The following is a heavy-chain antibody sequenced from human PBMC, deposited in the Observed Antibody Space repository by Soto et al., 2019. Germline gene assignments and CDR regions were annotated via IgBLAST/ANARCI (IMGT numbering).Heavy chain of an antibody. D-gene: IGHD3-3*01. Sequence: QVQLVQSGAEVKKPGSSVKVSCKASGDTFSRSAFAWVRQAPGQGPEGMGGMMPVYGSANYAQKFRGRLTITADDSTSTIYMELSGLTSDDTGVYYCARGGGTSFGAITLQGRHGMDVWGQGTTVIVSS. J-gene: IGHJ6*02. V-gene: IGHV1-69*01. CDR3: ARGGGTSFGAITLQGRHGMDV. CDR1: GDTFSRSA. CDR2: MMPVYGSA.